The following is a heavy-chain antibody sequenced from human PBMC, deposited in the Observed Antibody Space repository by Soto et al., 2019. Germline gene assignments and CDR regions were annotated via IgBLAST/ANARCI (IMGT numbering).Heavy chain of an antibody. D-gene: IGHD1-1*01. CDR2: INTDGGTS. Sequence: GGSLRLSCAASGFTFSGHWMHWVRQVPGKGLEWVSRINTDGGTSAYADSVKGRFTISRDNAKNTLYLQMNSLRAEDTAVYYCAREYIWNYDYYGMDVWGQGTTVTVSS. CDR3: AREYIWNYDYYGMDV. J-gene: IGHJ6*02. CDR1: GFTFSGHW. V-gene: IGHV3-74*03.